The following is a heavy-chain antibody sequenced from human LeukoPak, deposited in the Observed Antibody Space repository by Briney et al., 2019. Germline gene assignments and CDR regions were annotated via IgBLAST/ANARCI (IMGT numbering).Heavy chain of an antibody. CDR1: GDGGSFSTYG. Sequence: ASVKVSCKASGDGGSFSTYGISWVRQAPGQGLEWMGWINTNTGNPTYAQGFTGRFVFSLDTSVSTAYLQIGSLKAEDTAVYYCARAAASDYWGQGTLVTVSS. D-gene: IGHD2-15*01. J-gene: IGHJ4*02. V-gene: IGHV7-4-1*01. CDR3: ARAAASDY. CDR2: INTNTGNP.